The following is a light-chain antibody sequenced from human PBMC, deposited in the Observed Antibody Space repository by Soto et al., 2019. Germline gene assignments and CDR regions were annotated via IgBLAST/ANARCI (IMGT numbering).Light chain of an antibody. CDR2: AAS. CDR3: QKYNSAPWT. V-gene: IGKV1-27*01. Sequence: DIQMTQSPSSLSASLGDRVTITCRASQGISTHLSWYQKKPGKAPKLLIYAASNLQSGVPSRFSGSGSGTGFTLTIGSLQPEDVATYYCQKYNSAPWTFGQGTKVEIK. CDR1: QGISTH. J-gene: IGKJ1*01.